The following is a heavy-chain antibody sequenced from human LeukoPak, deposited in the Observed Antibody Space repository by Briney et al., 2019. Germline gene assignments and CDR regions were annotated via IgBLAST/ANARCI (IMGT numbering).Heavy chain of an antibody. CDR2: ISSSSSYI. CDR1: GSTFSSYS. CDR3: ARDYDILVDAFDI. D-gene: IGHD3-9*01. Sequence: GGSLRLSCAASGSTFSSYSMNWVRQAPGKGLEWVSSISSSSSYIYYADSVKGRFTISRDNAKNSLYLQMNSLRAGDTAVYYCARDYDILVDAFDIWGQGTMVTVSS. J-gene: IGHJ3*02. V-gene: IGHV3-21*01.